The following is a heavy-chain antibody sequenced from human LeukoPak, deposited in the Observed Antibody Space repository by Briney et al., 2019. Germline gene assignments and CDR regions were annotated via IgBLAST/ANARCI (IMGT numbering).Heavy chain of an antibody. J-gene: IGHJ4*02. D-gene: IGHD1-26*01. CDR1: GGTFSSYA. V-gene: IGHV1-69*13. CDR2: IIPIFGTA. CDR3: ARVGRSPDRFDY. Sequence: WASVKVSCKASGGTFSSYAISWVRQAPGQGLEWMGGIIPIFGTANYAQKFQGRVTITADESTSTAYMELSSLRSEDTAVYYCARVGRSPDRFDYWGQGTLVTVSS.